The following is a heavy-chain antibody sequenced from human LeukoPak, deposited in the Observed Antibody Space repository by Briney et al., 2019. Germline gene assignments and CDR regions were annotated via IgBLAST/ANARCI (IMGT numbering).Heavy chain of an antibody. J-gene: IGHJ4*02. V-gene: IGHV3-7*01. Sequence: GGSLRLSCAASGFNFSDYFLTWVRQAPGKGLEWEANINQDGNEKNYVDSLEGRFTISRDNAKRSLYLQMNSLRVDDTAMYYCVRDVGYYGGNHDYWGQGTLVIVPS. CDR2: INQDGNEK. D-gene: IGHD4-23*01. CDR1: GFNFSDYF. CDR3: VRDVGYYGGNHDY.